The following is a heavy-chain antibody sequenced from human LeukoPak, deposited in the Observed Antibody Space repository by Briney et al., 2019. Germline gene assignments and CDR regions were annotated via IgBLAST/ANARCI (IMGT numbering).Heavy chain of an antibody. V-gene: IGHV1-8*01. Sequence: GASVKISCKASGYTFTSYDINWVRQATGQGLEWMGWMNPNSGNTGYAQKFQGRVTMTRNTSISTAYMELSSLRAEDTALYYCAKDRGNYYGSGSDYWGQGTLVTVSS. D-gene: IGHD3-10*01. CDR2: MNPNSGNT. CDR1: GYTFTSYD. J-gene: IGHJ4*02. CDR3: AKDRGNYYGSGSDY.